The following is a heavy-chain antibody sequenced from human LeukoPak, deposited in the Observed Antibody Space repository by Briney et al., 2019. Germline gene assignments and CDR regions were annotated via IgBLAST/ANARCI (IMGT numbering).Heavy chain of an antibody. J-gene: IGHJ3*02. CDR1: GFTFSSYG. CDR3: AKDGHSPIAAAGTGAFDI. Sequence: GGSLRLSCAASGFTFSSYGMHWVRQAPGKGLEWAAVISYDGSNKYYADSVKGRFTISRDNSKNTLYLQMNSLRAEDTAVYYCAKDGHSPIAAAGTGAFDIWGQGTMVTVSS. CDR2: ISYDGSNK. D-gene: IGHD6-13*01. V-gene: IGHV3-30*18.